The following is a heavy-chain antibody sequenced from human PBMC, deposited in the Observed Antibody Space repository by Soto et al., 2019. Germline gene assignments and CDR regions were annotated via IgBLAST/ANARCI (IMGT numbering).Heavy chain of an antibody. J-gene: IGHJ5*02. CDR3: AKDLTRQVDYCLDL. CDR1: GFAFTCYY. D-gene: IGHD3-3*01. V-gene: IGHV1-2*02. Sequence: SVKVSWKASGFAFTCYYIHWLRQAPGQGLEWMGWINAHSGGTEYAQKFQGRVALTRDTSIATAYLTLTSLTSDDTALYYCAKDLTRQVDYCLDLWGQGTQVTVSS. CDR2: INAHSGGT.